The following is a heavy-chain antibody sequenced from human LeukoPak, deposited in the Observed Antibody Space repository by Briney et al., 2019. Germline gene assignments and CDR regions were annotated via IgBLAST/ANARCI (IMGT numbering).Heavy chain of an antibody. V-gene: IGHV3-23*01. J-gene: IGHJ4*02. CDR2: ISGGGGST. D-gene: IGHD3-16*02. CDR3: AKDPRSMITFGGVIVPPSDY. CDR1: GFTFSSYA. Sequence: GGSLRLSCAASGFTFSSYAMSWVRQAPGKGLEWVSAISGGGGSTYYADSVKGRFTISRDNSKNTLYLQMNSLRAEDTAVYYCAKDPRSMITFGGVIVPPSDYWGQGTLVTVSS.